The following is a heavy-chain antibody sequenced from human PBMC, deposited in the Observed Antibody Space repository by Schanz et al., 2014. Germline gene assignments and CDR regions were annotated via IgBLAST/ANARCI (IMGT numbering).Heavy chain of an antibody. Sequence: DVHLLESGGGLVQPGGSLRLSCAASEFTFSTDAMSWVRQAPGKGLEWLSAISGSGGSTYYADSVKGRFTISRDNFKGALYLQMSSLRAEDTAVYYCAKSLESCPGGRCSRGYFDYWGQGTLVTVSS. V-gene: IGHV3-23*01. CDR2: ISGSGGST. D-gene: IGHD2-8*02. CDR1: EFTFSTDA. J-gene: IGHJ4*02. CDR3: AKSLESCPGGRCSRGYFDY.